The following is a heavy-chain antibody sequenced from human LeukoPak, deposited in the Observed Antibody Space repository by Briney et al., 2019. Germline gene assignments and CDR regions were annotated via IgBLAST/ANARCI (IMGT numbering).Heavy chain of an antibody. V-gene: IGHV1-2*02. CDR2: INPNSGGT. CDR1: GYTFTRYY. Sequence: ASVPVSCKASGYTFTRYYMHWVRQAAGQGLEGMGWINPNSGGTNYVQKFQGRVTMTRDSSISTAYMGLRRRRSDDTAVYYCAREWINGGREVWGQGSLVTVCS. D-gene: IGHD2-15*01. J-gene: IGHJ4*02. CDR3: AREWINGGREV.